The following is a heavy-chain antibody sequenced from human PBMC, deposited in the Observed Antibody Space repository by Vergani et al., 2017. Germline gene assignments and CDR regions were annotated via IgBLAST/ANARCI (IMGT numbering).Heavy chain of an antibody. CDR2: ISSCSSYI. J-gene: IGHJ3*02. V-gene: IGHV3-21*01. CDR1: GFTFSSYS. CDR3: ASTGPNTAMGLIMGDI. Sequence: EVQLVESGGGLVKPGGSLRLSCAASGFTFSSYSMNWVRQAPGKGLEWVSSISSCSSYIYYADSVKGRFTISRDNAKNSLYLQMNSLRAEDTAVYYCASTGPNTAMGLIMGDIWGQGTMVTVSS. D-gene: IGHD5-18*01.